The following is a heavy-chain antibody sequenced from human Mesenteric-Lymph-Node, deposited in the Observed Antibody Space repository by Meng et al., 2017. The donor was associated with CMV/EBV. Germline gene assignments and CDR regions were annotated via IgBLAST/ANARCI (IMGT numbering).Heavy chain of an antibody. Sequence: SGYSISSGGYMWTWIRQHPGKGLEWIGHIYYSGTTYSNPSLTSRLSISVDTSKNHFSLKLSSVTAADTAVYYCARGVAGYDSGFDYWGQGTPVTVSS. D-gene: IGHD5-12*01. J-gene: IGHJ4*02. CDR2: IYYSGTT. V-gene: IGHV4-31*02. CDR3: ARGVAGYDSGFDY. CDR1: GYSISSGGYM.